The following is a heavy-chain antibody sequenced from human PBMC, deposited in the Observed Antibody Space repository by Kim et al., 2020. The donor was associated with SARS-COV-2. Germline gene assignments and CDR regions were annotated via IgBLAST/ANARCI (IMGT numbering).Heavy chain of an antibody. CDR3: TRGSRYYSYYGVDV. J-gene: IGHJ6*02. Sequence: YAASVKGRFTISRDDSKTIAYLQMNSLKTEDTAVYYCTRGSRYYSYYGVDVWGQGTTVTVSS. V-gene: IGHV3-49*02. D-gene: IGHD2-21*01.